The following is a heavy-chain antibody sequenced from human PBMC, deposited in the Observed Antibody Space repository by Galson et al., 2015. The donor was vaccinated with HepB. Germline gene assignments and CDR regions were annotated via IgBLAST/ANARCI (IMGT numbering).Heavy chain of an antibody. D-gene: IGHD2-15*01. Sequence: SVKVSCKASGYTFTSYGISWVRQAPGQGLEWMGWISAYNGNTNYAQKLQGRVTMTTDTSTSTAYMELRSLRSDDTAVYYCAREHRQDIVVVVAATPITYNWFDPWGQGTLVTVSS. J-gene: IGHJ5*02. CDR1: GYTFTSYG. CDR2: ISAYNGNT. CDR3: AREHRQDIVVVVAATPITYNWFDP. V-gene: IGHV1-18*04.